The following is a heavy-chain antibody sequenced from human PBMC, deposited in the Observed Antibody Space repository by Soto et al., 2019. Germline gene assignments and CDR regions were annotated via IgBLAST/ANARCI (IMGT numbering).Heavy chain of an antibody. D-gene: IGHD5-18*01. V-gene: IGHV3-30*04. CDR3: ARGYNYADY. Sequence: GGSLRLSCVGSGFTFSFFDLHWVRQATGKGVEWVSLISYDGRRKFYADSVKGRVTISRDNSKNTVSLQLNSLRAEDTAVYYCARGYNYADYWGQGTQVTVSS. CDR2: ISYDGRRK. CDR1: GFTFSFFD. J-gene: IGHJ4*02.